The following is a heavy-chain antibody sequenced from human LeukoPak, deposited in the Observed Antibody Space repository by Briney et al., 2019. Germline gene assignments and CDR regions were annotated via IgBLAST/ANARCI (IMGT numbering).Heavy chain of an antibody. CDR2: FDPEDGGT. D-gene: IGHD6-13*01. CDR3: ARTYSSRSGIDY. CDR1: GYTHTELS. V-gene: IGHV1-24*01. Sequence: ASVKVSCKVSGYTHTELSTHWVRQPPGKGLQWMGFFDPEDGGTVYAQNFQGRVTMTGDTSTDTAYMELSSLRPEDTAVYYCARTYSSRSGIDYWGQGTLVTVSS. J-gene: IGHJ4*02.